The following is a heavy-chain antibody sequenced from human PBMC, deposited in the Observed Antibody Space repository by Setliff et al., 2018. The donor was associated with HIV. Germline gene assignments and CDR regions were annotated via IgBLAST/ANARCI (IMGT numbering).Heavy chain of an antibody. D-gene: IGHD6-19*01. CDR1: GYTFSRSG. J-gene: IGHJ3*01. V-gene: IGHV1-18*01. CDR3: ARVPYSSAWFSGGHDAFDV. CDR2: ISGYNGNT. Sequence: ASVKVSCKASGYTFSRSGISWVRQAPGQGLEWMGWISGYNGNTKYVQKFQGRVTMTTDTSASTVYMELRSLRSDDTAVYYCARVPYSSAWFSGGHDAFDVWGQGTMVTVSS.